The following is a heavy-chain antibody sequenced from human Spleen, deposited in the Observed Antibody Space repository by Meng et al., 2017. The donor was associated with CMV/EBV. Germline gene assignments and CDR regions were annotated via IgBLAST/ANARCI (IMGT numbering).Heavy chain of an antibody. J-gene: IGHJ4*02. CDR2: IDNNDGRST. Sequence: EVQVVESGGTLVQPGGSLRLSWAVSGFTLRNYWMHWVRKGSGKGLEWVSRIDNNDGRSTSYADSVQGRFTISRDNAKNTLYLQMDSLRVEDTAVYYCARGVAESLGWEMGYWCQGTLVTVSS. D-gene: IGHD7-27*01. CDR1: GFTLRNYW. V-gene: IGHV3-74*01. CDR3: ARGVAESLGWEMGY.